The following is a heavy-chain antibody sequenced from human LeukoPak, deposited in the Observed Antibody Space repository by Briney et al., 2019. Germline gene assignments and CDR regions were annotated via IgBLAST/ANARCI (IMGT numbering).Heavy chain of an antibody. CDR1: GGSISSYY. V-gene: IGHV4-59*01. J-gene: IGHJ4*02. CDR3: ARTYYYDSSGYPPPYYFDY. Sequence: PSETLSLTCTVSGGSISSYYWSWIRQPPGKGLEWIGYIYYSGSTNYNPSLKSRVTISVDTSKNQFSLKLSSVTAADTAVYYCARTYYYDSSGYPPPYYFDYWGQGTLVTVSS. D-gene: IGHD3-22*01. CDR2: IYYSGST.